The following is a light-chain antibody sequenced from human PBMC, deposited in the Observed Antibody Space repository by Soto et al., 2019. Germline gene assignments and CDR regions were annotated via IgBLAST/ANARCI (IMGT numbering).Light chain of an antibody. CDR3: QQYNNGIT. CDR2: DAS. V-gene: IGKV3-15*01. Sequence: EIVMTQSQATLSVSPWERATLSCRATQSISNNLAWYQQKPGQAPRLLMYDASTRATGIPARFSGSGSGTEFTLTISALQSEDFAVYYCQQYNNGITFGQGTRLEIK. CDR1: QSISNN. J-gene: IGKJ5*01.